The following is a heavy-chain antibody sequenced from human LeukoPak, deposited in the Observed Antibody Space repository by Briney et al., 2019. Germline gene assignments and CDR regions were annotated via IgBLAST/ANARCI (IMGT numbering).Heavy chain of an antibody. V-gene: IGHV4-39*07. CDR2: IYYSGST. CDR3: ARSIAARPYPPYYYYGMDV. CDR1: GGSISSSSYY. D-gene: IGHD6-6*01. Sequence: PSETLSLTCTVSGGSISSSSYYWGWIRQPPGKGLEWIGSIYYSGSTNYNPSLKSRVTISVDTSKNQFSLKLSSVTAADTAVYYCARSIAARPYPPYYYYGMDVWGQGTTVTVSS. J-gene: IGHJ6*01.